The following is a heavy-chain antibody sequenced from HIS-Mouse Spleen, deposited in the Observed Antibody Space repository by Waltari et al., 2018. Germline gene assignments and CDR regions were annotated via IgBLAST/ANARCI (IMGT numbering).Heavy chain of an antibody. J-gene: IGHJ2*01. Sequence: QLQLQESGPGLVKPSETLSLTCTVSGGSISSSSYYWGWIHQPPGKGLEWIGSIYYSGGTSYNPSLKSRVTISVDTSKNQFSLKLSSVTAADTAVYYCAREIPYSSSWYDWYFDLWGRGTLVTVSS. CDR2: IYYSGGT. CDR1: GGSISSSSYY. D-gene: IGHD6-13*01. V-gene: IGHV4-39*07. CDR3: AREIPYSSSWYDWYFDL.